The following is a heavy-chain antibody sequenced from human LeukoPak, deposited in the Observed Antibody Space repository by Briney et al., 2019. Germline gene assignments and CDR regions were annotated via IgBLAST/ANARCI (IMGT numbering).Heavy chain of an antibody. Sequence: SETLSLTCTVPGGSISSYYWGWVRQTAGKGLGWVGRIYSSGSSNYHHSLKSRVTMSVDTSKNQFSLKLSSVTAADTAVYYCARDRVTYYDFWSGYYTPNYFDYWGQGTLVTVSS. D-gene: IGHD3-3*01. J-gene: IGHJ4*02. CDR2: IYSSGSS. CDR3: ARDRVTYYDFWSGYYTPNYFDY. V-gene: IGHV4-4*07. CDR1: GGSISSYY.